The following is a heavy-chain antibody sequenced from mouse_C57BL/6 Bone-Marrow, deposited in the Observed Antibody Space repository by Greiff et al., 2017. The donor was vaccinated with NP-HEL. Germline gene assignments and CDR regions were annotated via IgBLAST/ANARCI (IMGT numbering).Heavy chain of an antibody. CDR2: IDPENGDT. V-gene: IGHV14-4*01. D-gene: IGHD2-2*01. CDR1: GFNIKDDY. Sequence: SGAELVRPGASVKLSCTASGFNIKDDYMHWVKQRPEQGLEWIGWIDPENGDTEYASKFQGKATITADTSSNTAYLQLSSLTSEDTAVYYCTTYGYDGFAYWGQGTLVTVSA. J-gene: IGHJ3*01. CDR3: TTYGYDGFAY.